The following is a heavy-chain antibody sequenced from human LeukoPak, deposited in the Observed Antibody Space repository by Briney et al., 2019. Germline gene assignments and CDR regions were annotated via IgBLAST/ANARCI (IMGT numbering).Heavy chain of an antibody. CDR2: LNGNGGST. CDR1: GLTFSSYA. D-gene: IGHD1-1*01. CDR3: AKANWVSNADSVW. V-gene: IGHV3-23*01. Sequence: GGSLRLSCVASGLTFSSYAMSWVRQAPGKGLEWVSALNGNGGSTYYADSVKGRFTLSRDDSRNTVYLQLNNLRVEDTAIYFCAKANWVSNADSVWWGQGTQVTVSP. J-gene: IGHJ4*02.